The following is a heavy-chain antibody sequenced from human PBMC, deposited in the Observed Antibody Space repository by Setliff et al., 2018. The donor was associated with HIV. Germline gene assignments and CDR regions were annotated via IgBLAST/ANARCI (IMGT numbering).Heavy chain of an antibody. V-gene: IGHV4-38-2*02. CDR1: GFTFGDYA. CDR2: MYHSGST. Sequence: PGGSLRLSCTASGFTFGDYAMSWVRQAPGKGLEWIGSMYHSGSTYHNPSLKSRVTISVDTSKNQFSLKLSYVTAADTAVYYCARDYKGDGYSAYDAYYFDSWGQGTLVTVSS. J-gene: IGHJ4*02. CDR3: ARDYKGDGYSAYDAYYFDS. D-gene: IGHD5-12*01.